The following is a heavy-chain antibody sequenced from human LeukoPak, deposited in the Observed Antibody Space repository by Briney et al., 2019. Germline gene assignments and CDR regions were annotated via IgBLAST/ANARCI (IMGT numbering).Heavy chain of an antibody. J-gene: IGHJ6*02. V-gene: IGHV1-8*01. CDR3: ARVSRAAGSVGLWLVSYGMDV. D-gene: IGHD6-13*01. Sequence: ASVKVSCTASGYTLTSYDINWVRQATGQGLEWMGWMNPNSGNTGYAQKFQGRVTMTRNTSISTAYMELSSLRSEDTAVYYCARVSRAAGSVGLWLVSYGMDVWGQGTTVTVSS. CDR2: MNPNSGNT. CDR1: GYTLTSYD.